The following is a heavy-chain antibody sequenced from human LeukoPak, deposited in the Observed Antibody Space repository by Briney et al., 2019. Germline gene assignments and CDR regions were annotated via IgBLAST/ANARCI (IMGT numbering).Heavy chain of an antibody. J-gene: IGHJ6*02. CDR2: IIPIFGTA. V-gene: IGHV1-69*13. CDR1: GGTFSSYA. D-gene: IGHD3-9*01. Sequence: GASVKVSCKASGGTFSSYAISWVRQAPGQGLEWMGGIIPIFGTANYAQKFQGRVTITADESTSTAYMELSSLRSEDTAVYYCARAIPQGHDILTGPHMDVWGQGTTVTVSS. CDR3: ARAIPQGHDILTGPHMDV.